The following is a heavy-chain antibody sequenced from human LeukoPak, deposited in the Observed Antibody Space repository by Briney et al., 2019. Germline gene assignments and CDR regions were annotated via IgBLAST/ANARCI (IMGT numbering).Heavy chain of an antibody. CDR1: GYSFTSYW. Sequence: PGESLKISCKGSGYSFTSYWIGWVRQMPGKGLEWMGIIYPGDSDTRYSPSFQGQVTISADKSISTAYLQWSGLKASDTAMYYCARRPTYNWNYDDHFDYWGQGTLVTVSS. CDR3: ARRPTYNWNYDDHFDY. CDR2: IYPGDSDT. J-gene: IGHJ4*02. D-gene: IGHD1-7*01. V-gene: IGHV5-51*01.